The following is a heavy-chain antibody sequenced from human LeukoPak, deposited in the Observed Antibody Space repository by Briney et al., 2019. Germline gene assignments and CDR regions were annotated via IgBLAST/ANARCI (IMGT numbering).Heavy chain of an antibody. CDR3: ARATNSGSSNGDI. J-gene: IGHJ3*02. CDR2: VYHTGST. V-gene: IGHV4-59*01. Sequence: SETLSLTCSVSGGSINNYYWSWIRQAPGKRLEWIGSVYHTGSTDYNPSLRSPVTISVDTSKNHFSLKVTSVTAADTAVYYCARATNSGSSNGDIWGQGTMVTVSS. D-gene: IGHD1-26*01. CDR1: GGSINNYY.